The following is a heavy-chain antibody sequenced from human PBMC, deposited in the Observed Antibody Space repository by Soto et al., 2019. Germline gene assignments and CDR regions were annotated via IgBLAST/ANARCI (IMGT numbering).Heavy chain of an antibody. J-gene: IGHJ6*02. Sequence: QVQVAESGGGVVQPGRSLRLSCVASGFIFSNYAMHWVRQAPGKGLEWVAVISSDETNKYYADSVKGRFTISRDNSKHTLYLQMNSLRSEDTAVFYCTRVYYDFWSAPKNAMDVWGQGTTVIVSS. CDR2: ISSDETNK. V-gene: IGHV3-30-3*01. D-gene: IGHD3-3*01. CDR1: GFIFSNYA. CDR3: TRVYYDFWSAPKNAMDV.